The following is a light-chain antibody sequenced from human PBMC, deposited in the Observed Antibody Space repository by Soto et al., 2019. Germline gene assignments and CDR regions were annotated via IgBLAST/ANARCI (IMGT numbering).Light chain of an antibody. CDR3: QQTYTSPLT. CDR2: GAS. V-gene: IGKV1-39*01. J-gene: IGKJ4*01. CDR1: QSISKY. Sequence: DIQMTHSPSSLSASVGDRVTITCRANQSISKYLNWYQHKPGEAPKLLIYGASTLQRGVPSRFSGGGSGTDFTLTISSLQPEDFATYYCQQTYTSPLTFGGGTTVE.